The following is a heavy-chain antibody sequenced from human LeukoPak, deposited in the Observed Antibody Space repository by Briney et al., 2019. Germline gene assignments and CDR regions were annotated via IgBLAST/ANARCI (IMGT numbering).Heavy chain of an antibody. CDR1: GFTVSSNY. J-gene: IGHJ4*02. D-gene: IGHD6-19*01. CDR2: IYSGGST. V-gene: IGHV3-66*01. CDR3: ARVKRYSSGWKGGYYFDY. Sequence: GGSLRLSCAASGFTVSSNYMSWVCQAPGKGLEWVSVIYSGGSTYYADSVKGRFTISRDNSKNTLYLQMNSLRAEDTAVYYCARVKRYSSGWKGGYYFDYWGQGTLVTVSS.